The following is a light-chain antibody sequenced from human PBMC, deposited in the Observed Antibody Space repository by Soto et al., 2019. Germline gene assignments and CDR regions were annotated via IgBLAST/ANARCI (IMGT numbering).Light chain of an antibody. V-gene: IGLV2-14*01. Sequence: QSVLTQPASVSGSPGQSITISCTGTSSDVGGYNYVSWYQQHPGKAPKVMIYEVSDRPSGVSNRFSGSKSGNTASLTISGLQAEDEADYYCSSYTSSNNYVLGNGTKVT. CDR3: SSYTSSNNYV. CDR2: EVS. CDR1: SSDVGGYNY. J-gene: IGLJ1*01.